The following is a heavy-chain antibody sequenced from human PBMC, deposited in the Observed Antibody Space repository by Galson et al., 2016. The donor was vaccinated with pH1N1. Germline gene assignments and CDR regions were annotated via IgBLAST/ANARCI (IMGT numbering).Heavy chain of an antibody. V-gene: IGHV5-51*01. CDR1: GYTFTRNW. J-gene: IGHJ4*02. CDR2: IYPGDSDT. D-gene: IGHD3-22*01. Sequence: QSGAEVKKPGESLKISCQASGYTFTRNWIAWVRQMPGRGLEWMGMIYPGDSDTRYNPSFQGQVTISADKSISTTYLHWSSLDASDTAMYFCARSARVWFDSSGYYPHYFDNWGKGTLVTVSS. CDR3: ARSARVWFDSSGYYPHYFDN.